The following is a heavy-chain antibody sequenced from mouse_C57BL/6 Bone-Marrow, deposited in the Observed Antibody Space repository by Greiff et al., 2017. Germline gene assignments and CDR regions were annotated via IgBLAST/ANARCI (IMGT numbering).Heavy chain of an antibody. J-gene: IGHJ2*01. D-gene: IGHD1-1*01. CDR3: AREGHYYGSSYFDY. Sequence: QVQLKESGPELVKPGASVKISCKASGYAFSSSWMNWVKQRPGKGLEWIGRIYPGDGDTNYNGKFKGKATLTADKSSSTAYMQLSSLTSEDSAVYFCAREGHYYGSSYFDYWGQGTTLTVSS. CDR1: GYAFSSSW. CDR2: IYPGDGDT. V-gene: IGHV1-82*01.